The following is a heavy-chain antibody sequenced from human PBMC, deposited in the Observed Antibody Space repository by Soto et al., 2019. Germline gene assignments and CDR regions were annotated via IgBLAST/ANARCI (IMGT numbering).Heavy chain of an antibody. CDR1: GGSVTTYS. CDR3: ARGDRVAAADY. D-gene: IGHD6-13*01. J-gene: IGHJ4*02. CDR2: INHSGST. Sequence: QVQLQESGPGLLKPSETLSLTCTVSGGSVTTYSWGWIRQPPGKGLEWIGEINHSGSTNYNPSLKSRVTISVDTSKNQFSLKLSSVTAADTAVYYCARGDRVAAADYWGQGTLVTVSS. V-gene: IGHV4-34*01.